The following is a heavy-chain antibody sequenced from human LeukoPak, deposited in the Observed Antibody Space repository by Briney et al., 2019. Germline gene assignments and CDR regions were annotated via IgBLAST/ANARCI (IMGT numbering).Heavy chain of an antibody. D-gene: IGHD3-10*01. CDR1: GFPFGIYW. V-gene: IGHV3-7*01. Sequence: GGSLRLPCAPPGFPFGIYWRSWSPRAPGRGLEGVPNKNQDGSEKYSVDSVKGRFTISRDNAKNSLYLQMNSLRAEDTAVYYCARDLAGHYYGSGSSFDYWGQGTLVTVS. J-gene: IGHJ4*02. CDR3: ARDLAGHYYGSGSSFDY. CDR2: KNQDGSEK.